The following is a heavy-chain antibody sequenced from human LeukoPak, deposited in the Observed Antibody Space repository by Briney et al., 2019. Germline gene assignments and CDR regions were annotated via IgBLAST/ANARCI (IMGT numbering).Heavy chain of an antibody. CDR2: ISYDGSNK. Sequence: GGSLRLSCAASGFTFSSYALHWVRQAPGKGLEWVAVISYDGSNKYYADSVKGRFTISRDNSKNTLYLQMNSLRAEDTAVYYCARRDYSDYAEYFQHWGQGTLVTVSS. CDR1: GFTFSSYA. D-gene: IGHD4-11*01. CDR3: ARRDYSDYAEYFQH. J-gene: IGHJ1*01. V-gene: IGHV3-30-3*01.